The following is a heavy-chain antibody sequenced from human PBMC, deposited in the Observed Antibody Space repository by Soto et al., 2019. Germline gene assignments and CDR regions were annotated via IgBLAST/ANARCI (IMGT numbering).Heavy chain of an antibody. CDR2: IIPIFGTA. CDR3: ASDWGTRSQWIQLWSYYYYYGMDV. V-gene: IGHV1-69*13. CDR1: GGTFSSYA. D-gene: IGHD5-18*01. J-gene: IGHJ6*02. Sequence: SVKVSCKASGGTFSSYAISWVRQAPGQGLEWMGGIIPIFGTANYAQKFQGRVTITADESTSTAYMELSSLRSEDTAVYYCASDWGTRSQWIQLWSYYYYYGMDVWGQGTTVTVSS.